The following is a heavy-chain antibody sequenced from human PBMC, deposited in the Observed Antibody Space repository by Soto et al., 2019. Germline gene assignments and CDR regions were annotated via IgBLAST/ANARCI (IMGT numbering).Heavy chain of an antibody. V-gene: IGHV1-69*13. D-gene: IGHD6-6*01. J-gene: IGHJ6*02. CDR2: IIPIFGTA. CDR3: ATRYXSSPRSRRDYYYYGMDV. CDR1: GGTFSSYA. Sequence: ASVKVSCKASGGTFSSYAISWVRQAPGQGLEWMGGIIPIFGTANYAQKFQGRVTITADESTSTAYMELSSLRSEDTAVYYCATRYXSSPRSRRDYYYYGMDVWGQGTTVTVSS.